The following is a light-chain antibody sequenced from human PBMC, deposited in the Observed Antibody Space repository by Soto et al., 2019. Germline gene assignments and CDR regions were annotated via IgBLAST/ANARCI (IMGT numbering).Light chain of an antibody. Sequence: DIVLTQSPSTLSLSPGERAPLSCMASQGVSSYLAWYQQKPGQAPRLLIYGASTRATGIPARFSGSGSGTEYTLTISSLEPEDFAVYYCQQRSNWPPLTFGGGTKVDIK. CDR2: GAS. CDR1: QGVSSY. J-gene: IGKJ4*01. V-gene: IGKV3-11*01. CDR3: QQRSNWPPLT.